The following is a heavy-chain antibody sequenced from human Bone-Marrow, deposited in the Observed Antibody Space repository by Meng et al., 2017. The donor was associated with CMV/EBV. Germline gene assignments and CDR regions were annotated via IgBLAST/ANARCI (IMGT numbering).Heavy chain of an antibody. CDR3: AREEFRPQLVYGRNWFDP. CDR2: ISYDGSNK. Sequence: GESLKISCAASGFTFSSYAMHWVRQAPVKGLEWVAVISYDGSNKYYADSVKRRFSISRDNSRNTLYLQMNSLRAEDTAVYDCAREEFRPQLVYGRNWFDPWGQGTLVTVSS. J-gene: IGHJ5*02. D-gene: IGHD6-13*01. CDR1: GFTFSSYA. V-gene: IGHV3-30-3*01.